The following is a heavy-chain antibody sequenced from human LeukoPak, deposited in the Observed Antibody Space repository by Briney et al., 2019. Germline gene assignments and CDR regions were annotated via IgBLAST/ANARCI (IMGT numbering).Heavy chain of an antibody. CDR3: VKNGGSARTTFDS. CDR1: GYTFNTNG. D-gene: IGHD1-7*01. Sequence: ASVNVSSTASGYTFNTNGIAWVRQAPGQGLEWMGWVNTYNGDTNYAKQPQGRDTITTDTSTSTAYTELRSLKSADTAGYYCVKNGGSARTTFDSWGQGSLVTVSS. CDR2: VNTYNGDT. J-gene: IGHJ4*02. V-gene: IGHV1-18*01.